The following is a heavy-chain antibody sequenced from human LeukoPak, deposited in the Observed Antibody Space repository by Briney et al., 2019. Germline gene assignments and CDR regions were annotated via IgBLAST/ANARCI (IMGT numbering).Heavy chain of an antibody. CDR3: ARDETPGGCSGGSCYFSGLVY. CDR2: INLNSGGT. Sequence: ASVKVSCKASGYTFTGYYMHWVRQAPGQGLEWMGWINLNSGGTNYAQKFQGRVTMTRDTSISTAYMELSRLRSDDTAVYYCARDETPGGCSGGSCYFSGLVYWGQGTLVTVSS. D-gene: IGHD2-15*01. CDR1: GYTFTGYY. V-gene: IGHV1-2*02. J-gene: IGHJ4*02.